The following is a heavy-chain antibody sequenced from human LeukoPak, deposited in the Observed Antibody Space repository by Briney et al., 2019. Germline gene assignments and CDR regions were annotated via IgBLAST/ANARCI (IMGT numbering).Heavy chain of an antibody. CDR2: IYHSGST. Sequence: PSETLSLTCTVSGGSISSYYWSRIPQPPGKGLEWIGYIYHSGSTYYNPSLKSRVTISVDRSKNQFSLKLSSVIAADTAVYYCARVGDFWSGYSFVKFDPWGQGTLVTVSS. V-gene: IGHV4-59*12. CDR1: GGSISSYY. D-gene: IGHD3-3*01. CDR3: ARVGDFWSGYSFVKFDP. J-gene: IGHJ5*02.